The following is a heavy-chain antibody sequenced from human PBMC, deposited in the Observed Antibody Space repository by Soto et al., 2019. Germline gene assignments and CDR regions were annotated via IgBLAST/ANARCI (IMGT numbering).Heavy chain of an antibody. CDR2: IYYSGST. J-gene: IGHJ5*02. CDR3: ARGNGDYRYNWFDP. V-gene: IGHV4-59*01. Sequence: PSETLSLTCTVSGGSISSYYLSWIRQPPGKGLEWIGYIYYSGSTNYNPSLKSRVTISVDTSKNQFSLKLSSVTAADTAVYYCARGNGDYRYNWFDPWGQGTLVTVSS. CDR1: GGSISSYY. D-gene: IGHD4-17*01.